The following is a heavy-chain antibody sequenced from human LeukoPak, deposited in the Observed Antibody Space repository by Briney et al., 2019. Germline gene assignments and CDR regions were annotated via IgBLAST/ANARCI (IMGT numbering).Heavy chain of an antibody. CDR3: ARGGYNWNYNWFDP. CDR1: GFTFSSYD. Sequence: GGSLRLSCAASGFTFSSYDMHWVRQATGKGLEWVSAIGTAGDTYYPGSVKGRFTISRENAKNSLYLQMNSLRAGDTAVYYCARGGYNWNYNWFDPWGQGTLVTVSS. CDR2: IGTAGDT. D-gene: IGHD1-7*01. J-gene: IGHJ5*02. V-gene: IGHV3-13*01.